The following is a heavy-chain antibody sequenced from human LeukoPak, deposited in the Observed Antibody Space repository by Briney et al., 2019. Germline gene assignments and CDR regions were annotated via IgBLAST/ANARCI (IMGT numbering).Heavy chain of an antibody. CDR1: GFTFSGYA. V-gene: IGHV3-30-3*01. Sequence: GGSLRLSCAASGFTFSGYAMHWVRQAPGKGLEWVAVISYDGSNKYYADSVKGRFTISRDNSKNTLYLQMNSLRAEDTAVYYCARDSAVAGLDYWGQGTLVTVSS. CDR3: ARDSAVAGLDY. D-gene: IGHD6-19*01. J-gene: IGHJ4*02. CDR2: ISYDGSNK.